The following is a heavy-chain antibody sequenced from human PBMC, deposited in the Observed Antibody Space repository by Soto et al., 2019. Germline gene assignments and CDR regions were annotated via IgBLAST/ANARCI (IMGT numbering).Heavy chain of an antibody. CDR3: ALTHCSSTSCPPNYYYGMDV. CDR2: ISAYNGNT. V-gene: IGHV1-18*01. Sequence: ASVKVSCKASGYTFTSYGISWVRQAPGQGLEWMGWISAYNGNTNYAQKLQGRVTMTTDTSTSTAYMELRSLRSDDTAVYYCALTHCSSTSCPPNYYYGMDVWGQGTTVTVSS. D-gene: IGHD2-2*01. J-gene: IGHJ6*02. CDR1: GYTFTSYG.